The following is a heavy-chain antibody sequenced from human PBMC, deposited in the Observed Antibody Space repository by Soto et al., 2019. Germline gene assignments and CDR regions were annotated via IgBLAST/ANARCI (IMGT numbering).Heavy chain of an antibody. CDR1: GFTFSNYA. Sequence: EVQLLESGGGLVQPGGSLRLSCAASGFTFSNYAMSWVRQAPGKGLDWVSVISSSGGNTDYADYVKGRFTISRDNSKNTVYLQMKDLRDEDTAVYYCAKERLARGIDYWGQGTLATVSS. J-gene: IGHJ4*02. V-gene: IGHV3-23*01. CDR2: ISSSGGNT. CDR3: AKERLARGIDY. D-gene: IGHD3-10*01.